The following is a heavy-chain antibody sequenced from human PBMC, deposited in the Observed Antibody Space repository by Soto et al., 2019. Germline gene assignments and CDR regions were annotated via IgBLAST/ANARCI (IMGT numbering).Heavy chain of an antibody. D-gene: IGHD2-21*02. Sequence: QVQLVQSGAEVKKPGSSVKVSCKASGGTFSSYTISWVRQAPGQGLEWMGRIIPILGIANYAQKFKGIVTITAEKSTSTAYMELSSLRSEDTAVYYCAREQYGGDPMIWGQGTLVTVSS. CDR1: GGTFSSYT. CDR3: AREQYGGDPMI. CDR2: IIPILGIA. V-gene: IGHV1-69*08. J-gene: IGHJ4*02.